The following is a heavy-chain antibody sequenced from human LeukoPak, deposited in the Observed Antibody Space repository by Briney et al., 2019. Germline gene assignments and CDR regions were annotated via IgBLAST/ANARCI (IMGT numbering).Heavy chain of an antibody. D-gene: IGHD2/OR15-2a*01. CDR1: GFTFSSYA. CDR2: ISGSGGST. J-gene: IGHJ6*03. V-gene: IGHV3-23*01. Sequence: GGSLRLSCAASGFTFSSYAMSWVRQAPGKGLEWVSAISGSGGSTYYADSVKGRFTISRDNSKNTLYLQMNSLRAEDTAVYYCARDLWPSYYYYYYYMDVWGKGTTVTVSS. CDR3: ARDLWPSYYYYYYYMDV.